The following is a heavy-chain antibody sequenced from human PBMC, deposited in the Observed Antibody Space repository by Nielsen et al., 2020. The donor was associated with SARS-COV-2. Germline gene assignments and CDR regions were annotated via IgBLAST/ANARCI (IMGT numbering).Heavy chain of an antibody. Sequence: GGSLRLSCAASGFTFSSYSMTWVRQAPGKGPDWVSTISETGRNTYYADSVRGRFTISRDNSKSTLYLQMTSLGPEDTATYFCARGDHRAYWTSFDYWGQGTVVTVSS. J-gene: IGHJ4*02. CDR2: ISETGRNT. CDR1: GFTFSSYS. D-gene: IGHD2-8*01. CDR3: ARGDHRAYWTSFDY. V-gene: IGHV3-23*01.